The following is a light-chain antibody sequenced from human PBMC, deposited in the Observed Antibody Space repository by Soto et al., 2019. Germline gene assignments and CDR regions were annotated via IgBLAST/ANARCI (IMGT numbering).Light chain of an antibody. V-gene: IGLV2-8*01. Sequence: QSVLTQPPSASGSPGQSVTISCTGTSSDVGGHNYVSWYQQRRGKAPKLIIYEVTQRPSGVSDRFSGSKSGNTATLTVSGLQAEDEADYHCSSYAGINTLVFGGGTKLTVL. CDR1: SSDVGGHNY. CDR3: SSYAGINTLV. J-gene: IGLJ2*01. CDR2: EVT.